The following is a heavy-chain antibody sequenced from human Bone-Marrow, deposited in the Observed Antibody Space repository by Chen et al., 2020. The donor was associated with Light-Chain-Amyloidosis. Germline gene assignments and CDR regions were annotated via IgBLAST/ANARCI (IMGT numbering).Heavy chain of an antibody. J-gene: IGHJ4*02. V-gene: IGHV3-23*04. CDR1: GFSFDSHV. CDR3: AKKGGYFDD. CDR2: ISGSGDIT. Sequence: EVQLVESGGDLVQPGGSLRLSGSASGFSFDSHVMNWVRQAPGKGPEWVSAISGSGDITNYADSMKGRFIISRVNSKRTLYLQMNSLRAEDSALYYCAKKGGYFDDWGQGTLVTVSS. D-gene: IGHD3-16*01.